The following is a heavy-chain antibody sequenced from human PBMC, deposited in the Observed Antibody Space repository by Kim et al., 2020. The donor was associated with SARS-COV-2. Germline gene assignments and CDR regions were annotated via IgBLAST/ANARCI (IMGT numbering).Heavy chain of an antibody. V-gene: IGHV3-9*01. CDR3: AKDKGSKQLSFFDY. Sequence: ADSVKGRFTISRDNAKNSLYLQMNSLRAEDTALYYCAKDKGSKQLSFFDYWGQGTLVTVSS. D-gene: IGHD6-13*01. J-gene: IGHJ4*02.